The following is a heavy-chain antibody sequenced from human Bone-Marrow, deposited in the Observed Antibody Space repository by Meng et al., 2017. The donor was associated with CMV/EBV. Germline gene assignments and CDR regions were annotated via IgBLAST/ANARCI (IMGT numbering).Heavy chain of an antibody. Sequence: QVQLVQSGAEVKKPGASVKVSCKASGYTFTGYYIHWVRQAPGQGLEWMGWINPNSGGTNYAQKFQGWVTMTRDTSISTAYMELSRLRSDDTAVYYCARDKIAVRPGWFDPWGQGTLVTVSS. D-gene: IGHD6-6*01. CDR1: GYTFTGYY. V-gene: IGHV1-2*04. J-gene: IGHJ5*02. CDR3: ARDKIAVRPGWFDP. CDR2: INPNSGGT.